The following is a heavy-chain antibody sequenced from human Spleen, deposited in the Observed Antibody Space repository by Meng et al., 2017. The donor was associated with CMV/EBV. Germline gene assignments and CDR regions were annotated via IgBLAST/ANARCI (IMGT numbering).Heavy chain of an antibody. D-gene: IGHD2-2*01. CDR1: GGTFSSYA. CDR3: AITYCSTTSCSPFDY. Sequence: SVKVSCKASGGTFSSYAISWVRQAPGQGLEWMGGIIPIFGTANYAQKFQGRVTITTDESTSTAYMELSSLRSEDTAVYYCAITYCSTTSCSPFDYWGQGTLVTVSS. V-gene: IGHV1-69*05. J-gene: IGHJ4*02. CDR2: IIPIFGTA.